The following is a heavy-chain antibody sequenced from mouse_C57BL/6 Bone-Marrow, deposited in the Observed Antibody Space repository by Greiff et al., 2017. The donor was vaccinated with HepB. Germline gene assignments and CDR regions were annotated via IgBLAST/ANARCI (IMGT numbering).Heavy chain of an antibody. Sequence: EVMLVESGGGLVQPGGSLKLSCAASGFTFSDYGMHWVRQAPEKGLEWVAYISSGSSTIYYADTVKGRFTISRDNAKNTLFLQMTSLRSEDTAMYYCARGYYGSSYYFDYWGQGTTLTVSS. CDR3: ARGYYGSSYYFDY. CDR2: ISSGSSTI. V-gene: IGHV5-17*01. D-gene: IGHD1-1*01. J-gene: IGHJ2*01. CDR1: GFTFSDYG.